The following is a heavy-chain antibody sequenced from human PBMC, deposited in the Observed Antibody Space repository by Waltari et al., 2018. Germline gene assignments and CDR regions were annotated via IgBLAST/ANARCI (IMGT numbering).Heavy chain of an antibody. D-gene: IGHD3-10*01. CDR3: VKARNYGSGPGGEGAFEI. CDR2: MNLNSVTI. CDR1: GFTFGVYA. Sequence: EVLLVESGGGLIQPGTSLRLSCAASGFTFGVYAMPWVRQPTGKGQGRVTNMNLNSVTIACADSVTGRLTISRDNEQNSLFLEMNSLRPEDTALYYCVKARNYGSGPGGEGAFEIWGQGTTVTVSS. V-gene: IGHV3-9*01. J-gene: IGHJ3*02.